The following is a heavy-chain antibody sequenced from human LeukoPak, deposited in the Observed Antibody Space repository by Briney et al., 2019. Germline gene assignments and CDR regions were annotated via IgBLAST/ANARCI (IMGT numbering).Heavy chain of an antibody. Sequence: GGSLRFSCAASGFTFSSYAMSWVRQAPGKGLVWVSAISGSGGSTYYADSVKGRFTISRDNSKNTLYLQMNSLRAEDTAVYYCAKDLPKSSSGHKPGYWGQGTLVTVSS. CDR1: GFTFSSYA. J-gene: IGHJ4*02. V-gene: IGHV3-23*01. CDR3: AKDLPKSSSGHKPGY. D-gene: IGHD6-19*01. CDR2: ISGSGGST.